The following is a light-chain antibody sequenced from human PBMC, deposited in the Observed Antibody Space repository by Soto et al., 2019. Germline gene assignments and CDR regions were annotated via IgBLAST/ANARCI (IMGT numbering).Light chain of an antibody. J-gene: IGKJ1*01. Sequence: EIVLTQSPATLSLSPGESATLSCRASQTVGDSLVWYQHKPGQAPRLLIYDASNRATGIPARFSGSGSGTDFTLTISSLEPEDFAVYYCQQRGTWPPWTFGQGTKVDIK. CDR3: QQRGTWPPWT. CDR1: QTVGDS. V-gene: IGKV3-11*01. CDR2: DAS.